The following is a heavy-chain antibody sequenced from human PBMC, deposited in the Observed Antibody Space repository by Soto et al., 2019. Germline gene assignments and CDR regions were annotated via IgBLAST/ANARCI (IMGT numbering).Heavy chain of an antibody. D-gene: IGHD6-13*01. V-gene: IGHV1-69*06. Sequence: GASVKVPCKASGGTFSSYAISWVRQAPGQGIEWMGGIIPIFGTANYAQKFQGRVTITADKSTSTAYMELSSLRSEDTAVYYCARGLTIAAAGTSAFDIWGRGTMVTVSS. CDR1: GGTFSSYA. CDR3: ARGLTIAAAGTSAFDI. CDR2: IIPIFGTA. J-gene: IGHJ3*02.